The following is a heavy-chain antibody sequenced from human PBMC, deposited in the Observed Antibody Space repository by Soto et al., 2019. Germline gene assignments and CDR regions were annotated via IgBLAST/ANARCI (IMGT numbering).Heavy chain of an antibody. D-gene: IGHD6-19*01. J-gene: IGHJ6*02. CDR2: ISAYNGNT. V-gene: IGHV1-18*01. Sequence: QVQLVQSGAEVKKPGASVKVSCKASGYTFTSYGISWVRQAPGQGLEWMGWISAYNGNTNYAQKLQGRVTMTTDTATSTAYRELRSLRSDDTAVYYCARGSSSSGWDDYYYYYGMDVWGQGTTVTVSS. CDR3: ARGSSSSGWDDYYYYYGMDV. CDR1: GYTFTSYG.